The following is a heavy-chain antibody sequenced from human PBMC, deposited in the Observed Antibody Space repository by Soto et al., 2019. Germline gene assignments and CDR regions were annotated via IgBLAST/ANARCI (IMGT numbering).Heavy chain of an antibody. J-gene: IGHJ4*02. CDR1: GYTFTGSS. CDR3: ARDLTGDPNY. D-gene: IGHD7-27*01. Sequence: QVQLVQSGAEVKKPGASVNVSCEASGYTFTGSSIHWVRQAPGQGLEWMGYINPNSGNTIFAQKLQGRVTMTRDTSISIAYMELSRVASDDTAVYYCARDLTGDPNYWGQGTLVTVSS. V-gene: IGHV1-2*02. CDR2: INPNSGNT.